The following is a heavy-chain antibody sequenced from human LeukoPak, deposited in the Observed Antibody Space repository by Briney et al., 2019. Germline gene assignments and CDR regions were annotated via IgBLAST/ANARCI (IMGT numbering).Heavy chain of an antibody. Sequence: KPEGSLRLSCTASGFTFSNAWMSWVRQARGKGLEWVGRIKSKSDGWTTDYAAPVKGRFTISRDDSKNTLYLQMNSLKTEDTAVYYCIRLWFGEFIWGQGTMVSVSS. CDR2: IKSKSDGWTT. CDR3: IRLWFGEFI. V-gene: IGHV3-15*01. J-gene: IGHJ3*02. D-gene: IGHD3-10*01. CDR1: GFTFSNAW.